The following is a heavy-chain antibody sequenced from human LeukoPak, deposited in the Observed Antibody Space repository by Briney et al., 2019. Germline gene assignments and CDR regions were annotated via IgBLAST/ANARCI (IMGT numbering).Heavy chain of an antibody. CDR3: ARGRYSSSWGDFDY. Sequence: GGSLRLSCAASGFTFSGYSMNWVRQAPGKGLEWVSSISDTSTYIYYADSVKGRFTISRDSAKNSLYLQMNSLTADDTAFYYCARGRYSSSWGDFDYWGQGTLVTVSS. V-gene: IGHV3-21*01. J-gene: IGHJ4*02. D-gene: IGHD6-19*01. CDR2: ISDTSTYI. CDR1: GFTFSGYS.